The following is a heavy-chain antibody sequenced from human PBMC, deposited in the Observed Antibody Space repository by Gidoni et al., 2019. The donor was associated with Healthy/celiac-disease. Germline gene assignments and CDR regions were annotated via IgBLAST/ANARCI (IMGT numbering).Heavy chain of an antibody. J-gene: IGHJ4*01. Sequence: QVQLVQSGAEVKKPGASVKVSCKASGYTFTSYYMHWVRQAPGQGLEWMGIINPSGGSTSYAQKFQGRVTMTRDTSTSTVYMELSSLRSEDTAVYYCARAAGITMIVHGFDYWGHGTLVTVSS. CDR2: INPSGGST. V-gene: IGHV1-46*01. CDR3: ARAAGITMIVHGFDY. CDR1: GYTFTSYY. D-gene: IGHD3-22*01.